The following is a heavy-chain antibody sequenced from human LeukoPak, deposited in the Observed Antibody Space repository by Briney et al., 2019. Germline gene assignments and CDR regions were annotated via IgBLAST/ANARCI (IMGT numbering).Heavy chain of an antibody. J-gene: IGHJ4*02. V-gene: IGHV3-21*04. Sequence: GGSLRLSCAASGFSFGDYVMNWVRQAPGKGLEWVSFISSSSSYIYYADSLKGRFTISRDNAKNSLYLQMNSLRAEDTAVYYCARDLHPGLTGYSDYWGQGTLVTVSS. CDR2: ISSSSSYI. D-gene: IGHD1-14*01. CDR1: GFSFGDYV. CDR3: ARDLHPGLTGYSDY.